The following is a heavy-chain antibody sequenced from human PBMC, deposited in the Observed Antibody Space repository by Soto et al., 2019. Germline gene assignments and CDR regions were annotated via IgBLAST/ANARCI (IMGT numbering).Heavy chain of an antibody. CDR1: GFTFSSYG. CDR2: IWYDGSNK. J-gene: IGHJ6*02. Sequence: QVQLVESGGGVVQPGRSLRLSCAASGFTFSSYGMHWVRQAPGKGLEWVAVIWYDGSNKYYADSVKGRFTISRDNSKNTLELQMSSLRAEAKAAYYCERDLVAPCSNGVCSPVRSSYYYYGMDVWGQGTTVTVSS. D-gene: IGHD2-8*01. CDR3: ERDLVAPCSNGVCSPVRSSYYYYGMDV. V-gene: IGHV3-33*01.